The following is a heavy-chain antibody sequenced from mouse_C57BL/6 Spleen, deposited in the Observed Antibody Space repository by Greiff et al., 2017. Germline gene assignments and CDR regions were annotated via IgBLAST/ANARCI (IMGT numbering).Heavy chain of an antibody. V-gene: IGHV1-59*01. D-gene: IGHD1-1*01. CDR2: IDPSDSYT. CDR1: GYTFTSYW. Sequence: QVQLQQPGAELVRPGTSVKLSCKASGYTFTSYWMHWVKQRPGQGLEWIGVIDPSDSYTNYNQKFKGKATLTVDPSSSTAYMQLSSLTSEDSAVYYCARSLFITTVVVPYAMDYWGQGTSVTVSS. CDR3: ARSLFITTVVVPYAMDY. J-gene: IGHJ4*01.